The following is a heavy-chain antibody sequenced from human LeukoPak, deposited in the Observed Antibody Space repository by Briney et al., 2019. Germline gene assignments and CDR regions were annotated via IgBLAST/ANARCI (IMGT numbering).Heavy chain of an antibody. CDR3: AKDTTAWWYHRAYMNV. CDR2: KGGSGDKT. Sequence: GGSLRLSCAASGFTFSSYAMSWVRQAPGGGLEVVPAKGGSGDKTYHADSVKGRFTISRDNSDNRVSLQMDSLRAEDTAVYFCAKDTTAWWYHRAYMNVWGKGTTVTVSS. J-gene: IGHJ6*03. D-gene: IGHD2-15*01. CDR1: GFTFSSYA. V-gene: IGHV3-23*01.